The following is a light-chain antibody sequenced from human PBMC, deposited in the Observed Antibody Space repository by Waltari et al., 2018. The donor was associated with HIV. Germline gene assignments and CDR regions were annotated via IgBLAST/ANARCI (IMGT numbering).Light chain of an antibody. V-gene: IGLV1-47*01. J-gene: IGLJ2*01. CDR1: SSNIGSNN. CDR2: GDN. CDR3: VVWDDSLSGLV. Sequence: QSVVTPSPSAPGTPGPSVTISCSGSSSNIGSNNVSWYQHLPGTAPKLLIYGDNQRPSGVPDRISGSRSGTSASLAISGLRSEDEAVYYCVVWDDSLSGLVFGGGTSLTVL.